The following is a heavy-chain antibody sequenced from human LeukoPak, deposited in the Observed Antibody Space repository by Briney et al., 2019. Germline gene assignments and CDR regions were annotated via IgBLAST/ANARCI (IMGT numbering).Heavy chain of an antibody. J-gene: IGHJ3*01. CDR2: VYSSGIT. CDR3: GRNYYDNRGEAFDL. D-gene: IGHD3-22*01. CDR1: GASISGYY. Sequence: SETLSLTCSVSGASISGYYWSWIRQTAGKGLEWIGCVYSSGITNYNPSLKSRVTMSVDASKDQFSLKLTSVTAADTAFYYCGRNYYDNRGEAFDLWGQGTMVTVSS. V-gene: IGHV4-4*07.